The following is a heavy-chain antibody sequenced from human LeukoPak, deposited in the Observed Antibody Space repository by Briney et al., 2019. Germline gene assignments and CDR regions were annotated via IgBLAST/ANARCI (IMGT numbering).Heavy chain of an antibody. J-gene: IGHJ4*02. V-gene: IGHV3-11*06. CDR1: GFTFSDYY. CDR3: ARAVGYSYGYIYPNFDY. D-gene: IGHD5-18*01. Sequence: PGGSLRLSCAASGFTFSDYYMSWIRQAPGKGLEWVSYISSSSSYTNYADSVKGRFTISRDNAKNSLYLQMNSLRDEDTALYYCARAVGYSYGYIYPNFDYWGQGSLVTVSS. CDR2: ISSSSSYT.